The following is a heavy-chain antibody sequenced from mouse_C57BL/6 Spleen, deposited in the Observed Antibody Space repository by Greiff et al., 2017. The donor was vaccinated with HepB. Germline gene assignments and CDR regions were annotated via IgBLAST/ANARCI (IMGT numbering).Heavy chain of an antibody. CDR1: GYAFSSSW. Sequence: VQLQQSGPELVKPGASVKLSCKASGYAFSSSWMNWVKQRPGQGLEWIGRIYPGDGYTNYNGKFQGKATLTADKSSSTAYMQLRSVTSEDSAVYCCARREGAFDVWGTGTPVTVSA. CDR3: ARREGAFDV. V-gene: IGHV1-82*01. CDR2: IYPGDGYT. J-gene: IGHJ1*03. D-gene: IGHD3-1*01.